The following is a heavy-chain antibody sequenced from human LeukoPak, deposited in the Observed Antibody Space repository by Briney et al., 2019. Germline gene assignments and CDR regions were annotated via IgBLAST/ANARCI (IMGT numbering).Heavy chain of an antibody. V-gene: IGHV4-34*01. CDR3: ARIMVRGVISYYYYYYMDV. Sequence: SETLSLTCAVYGGSFSGYYWSWIRQPPGKGLEWIGEIYHSGSTNYNPSLKSRVTISVDTSKNQFSLKLSSVTAADTAVYYCARIMVRGVISYYYYYYMDVWGKGTTVTISS. CDR2: IYHSGST. J-gene: IGHJ6*03. D-gene: IGHD3-10*01. CDR1: GGSFSGYY.